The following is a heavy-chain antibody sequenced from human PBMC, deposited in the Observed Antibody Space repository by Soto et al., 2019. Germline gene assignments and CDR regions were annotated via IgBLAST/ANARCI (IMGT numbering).Heavy chain of an antibody. D-gene: IGHD6-13*01. CDR1: GFTFSSYW. CDR2: INSDGSST. V-gene: IGHV3-74*01. J-gene: IGHJ6*02. CDR3: ARVSAAAGGWYYYYGMDV. Sequence: AGGSLRLSCAASGFTFSSYWMHWVRQAPGKGLVWVSRINSDGSSTSYADSVKGRFTISRDSAKNTLYLQMNSLRAEDTAVYYCARVSAAAGGWYYYYGMDVWGQGTTVTVSS.